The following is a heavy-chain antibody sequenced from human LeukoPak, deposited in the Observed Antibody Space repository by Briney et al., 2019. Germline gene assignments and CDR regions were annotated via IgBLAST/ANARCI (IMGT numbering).Heavy chain of an antibody. V-gene: IGHV4-59*12. CDR3: ARDSILTGFAAEYFQH. J-gene: IGHJ1*01. Sequence: PSETLSLTCTVSGGSISSYYWSWIRQPPGKGLEWIGYIYYSGSPDYNPSLKSRVTISVDTSMNQFSLRLSSVTAADTAAYYCARDSILTGFAAEYFQHWGQGTLVTVSS. D-gene: IGHD2/OR15-2a*01. CDR1: GGSISSYY. CDR2: IYYSGSP.